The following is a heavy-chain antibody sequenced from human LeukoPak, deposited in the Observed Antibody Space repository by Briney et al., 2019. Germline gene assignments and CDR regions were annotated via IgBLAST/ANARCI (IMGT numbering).Heavy chain of an antibody. CDR1: GASISSPNW. D-gene: IGHD3-9*01. CDR3: ARARDWVYYDILTGLHYYMDV. V-gene: IGHV4-4*02. J-gene: IGHJ6*03. Sequence: SETLSLTCAVSGASISSPNWWSWVRQPPGKGLEWIGEIYHSGSTNYNPSLESRATISVDKSKNQFSLKLNSVTAADTAVYYCARARDWVYYDILTGLHYYMDVWGKGTTVTVSS. CDR2: IYHSGST.